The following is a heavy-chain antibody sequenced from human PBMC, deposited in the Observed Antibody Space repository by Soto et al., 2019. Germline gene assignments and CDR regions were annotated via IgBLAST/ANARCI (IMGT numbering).Heavy chain of an antibody. D-gene: IGHD6-19*01. CDR3: ARFSVAGSFDY. J-gene: IGHJ4*02. CDR1: GGSISSGGYS. Sequence: SETLSLTCAVSGGSISSGGYSWSWIRQPPVKGLEWIGYIYHSGSTNYNPSLKSRVTISLDTSKNQFSLKLSSVTAADTAVYYCARFSVAGSFDYWGQGTLVTVSS. V-gene: IGHV4-30-2*01. CDR2: IYHSGST.